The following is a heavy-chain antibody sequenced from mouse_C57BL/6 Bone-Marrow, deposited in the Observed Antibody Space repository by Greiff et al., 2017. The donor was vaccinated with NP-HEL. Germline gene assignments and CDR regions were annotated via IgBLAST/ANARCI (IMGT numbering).Heavy chain of an antibody. Sequence: VQLQQSGAELARPGASVKLSCKASGYTFTSYGISWVKQRTGQGLEWIGEIYPRSGNTYYNEKFKGKATLTADKSSSTAYMELRSLTSEDSAVYFCARYYYGSSVYWYFEVWGTGTTVTVSS. CDR3: ARYYYGSSVYWYFEV. D-gene: IGHD1-1*01. CDR2: IYPRSGNT. V-gene: IGHV1-81*01. CDR1: GYTFTSYG. J-gene: IGHJ1*03.